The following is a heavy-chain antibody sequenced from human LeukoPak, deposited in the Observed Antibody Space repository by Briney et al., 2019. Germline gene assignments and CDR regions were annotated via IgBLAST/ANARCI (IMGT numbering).Heavy chain of an antibody. CDR1: GYTFTSYY. J-gene: IGHJ4*02. Sequence: GASVKVSCKASGYTFTSYYMHWVRQAPGQGLEWMGIINPSGGSTSYAQKFQGRVTITADKSTSTAYMELSSLRSEDTAVYYCAIAGENNWNDGHFDYWGQGTLVTVSS. D-gene: IGHD1-1*01. CDR2: INPSGGST. V-gene: IGHV1-46*01. CDR3: AIAGENNWNDGHFDY.